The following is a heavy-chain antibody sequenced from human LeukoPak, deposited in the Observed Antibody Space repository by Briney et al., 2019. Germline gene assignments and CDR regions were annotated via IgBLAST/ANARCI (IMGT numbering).Heavy chain of an antibody. J-gene: IGHJ6*03. CDR1: GYSFNTYW. CDR2: IYPGDSDT. CDR3: ARQKVYGITEAGPAISYYYYMDV. Sequence: GESLKISCKGSGYSFNTYWIGWVRQMPGKGLEWMGIIYPGDSDTRYSPSSQGQVTISADKSISTAYLQWSSLKASDTAMYYCARQKVYGITEAGPAISYYYYMDVWGKGTTVTISS. D-gene: IGHD6-13*01. V-gene: IGHV5-51*01.